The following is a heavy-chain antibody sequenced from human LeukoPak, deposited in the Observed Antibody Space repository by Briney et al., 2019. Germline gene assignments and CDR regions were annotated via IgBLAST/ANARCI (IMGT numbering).Heavy chain of an antibody. CDR1: GGSISSGSYY. CDR2: IYTSGST. V-gene: IGHV4-61*02. J-gene: IGHJ3*02. D-gene: IGHD3-3*01. Sequence: SQTLSLTCTVSGGSISSGSYYWSWLRQPAGTGLEWIGRIYTSGSTNYNPSLKSRVTISVDKYKNQFSLKLSSVTAADTAVYYCARDRTNYDFWSGYYVRGVVAFDIGGQGTMVTVAS. CDR3: ARDRTNYDFWSGYYVRGVVAFDI.